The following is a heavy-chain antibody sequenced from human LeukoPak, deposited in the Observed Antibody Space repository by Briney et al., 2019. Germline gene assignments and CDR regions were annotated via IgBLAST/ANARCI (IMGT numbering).Heavy chain of an antibody. J-gene: IGHJ4*02. CDR2: ISAYNGNT. CDR3: ARDGLGYYDFWSGYYIPNFDY. D-gene: IGHD3-3*01. CDR1: GYTFTSYG. Sequence: ASVKVSCKASGYTFTSYGISWVRQAPGQGLEWMGWISAYNGNTNYAQKLQGRVTMTTDTSTSTAYMELRSLRSDDTAVYYCARDGLGYYDFWSGYYIPNFDYWGQGTLVTVSS. V-gene: IGHV1-18*01.